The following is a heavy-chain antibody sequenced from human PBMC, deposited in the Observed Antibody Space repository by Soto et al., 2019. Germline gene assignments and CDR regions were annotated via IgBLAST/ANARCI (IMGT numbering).Heavy chain of an antibody. J-gene: IGHJ5*02. CDR2: ISYDGSNK. V-gene: IGHV3-30-3*01. CDR3: ARDNRDIVVVVAASPINWFDP. CDR1: GFTFSSYA. Sequence: GGSLRLSCAASGFTFSSYAMHWVRQAPGKGLEWVAVISYDGSNKYYADSVKGRFTSSRENSKNTLYLQMNSLRAEDTAVYYCARDNRDIVVVVAASPINWFDPWGQGTLVTVSS. D-gene: IGHD2-15*01.